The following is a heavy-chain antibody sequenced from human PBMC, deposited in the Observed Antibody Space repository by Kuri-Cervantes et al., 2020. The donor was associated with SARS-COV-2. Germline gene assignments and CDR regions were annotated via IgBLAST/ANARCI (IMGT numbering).Heavy chain of an antibody. CDR2: IWYDGTKK. V-gene: IGHV3-33*01. J-gene: IGHJ3*02. CDR3: ARVGDYNAFDI. Sequence: GGSLRLSCAASGFTFSSYGMHWVRQAPGKGLEWVAVIWYDGTKKYYADSVKGRFTISRDNSKNTLYLQMNSLRSEDTAVYYCARVGDYNAFDIWGQGTMVTVSS. D-gene: IGHD4-17*01. CDR1: GFTFSSYG.